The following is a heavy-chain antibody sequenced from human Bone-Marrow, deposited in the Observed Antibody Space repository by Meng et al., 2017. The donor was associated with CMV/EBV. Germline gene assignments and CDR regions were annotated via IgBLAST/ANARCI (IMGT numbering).Heavy chain of an antibody. CDR3: ASFCSSTSCYTRWFDP. D-gene: IGHD2-2*02. CDR2: ISAYNGNT. J-gene: IGHJ5*02. Sequence: ASVKVSCKASGYTFTSYGISWVRQAPGQGLEWMGWISAYNGNTNYAQKLQGRVTMTTDTSTSTAYMELRSLRSDDTAVYYCASFCSSTSCYTRWFDPWGQGTLVTVSS. CDR1: GYTFTSYG. V-gene: IGHV1-18*01.